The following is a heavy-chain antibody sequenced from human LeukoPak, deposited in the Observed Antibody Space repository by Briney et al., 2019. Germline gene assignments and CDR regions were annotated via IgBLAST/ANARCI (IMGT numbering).Heavy chain of an antibody. J-gene: IGHJ4*02. Sequence: GRSLRLSCAASGLTFSSYGMHWVRQAPGKGLEWVAVIRYDGSDKYYADSVKGRFTISRDNSKNTLFLQMNSLRAEDTAVYYCARGGIVGPTPIGYWGQGTLVTVSS. CDR1: GLTFSSYG. D-gene: IGHD1-26*01. V-gene: IGHV3-33*01. CDR3: ARGGIVGPTPIGY. CDR2: IRYDGSDK.